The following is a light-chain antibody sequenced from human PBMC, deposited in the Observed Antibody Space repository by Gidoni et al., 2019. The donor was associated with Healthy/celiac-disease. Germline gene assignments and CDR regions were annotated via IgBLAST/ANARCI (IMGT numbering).Light chain of an antibody. CDR3: QQYYSTPWT. J-gene: IGKJ1*01. CDR2: WAS. V-gene: IGKV4-1*01. CDR1: QIVLYSSNNKNY. Sequence: GSLGERATINCKSSQIVLYSSNNKNYLAWYQQKPGQPPKLLIYWASTRESGVPDRFSGSGSGTDFTLTISSLQAEDVAVYYCQQYYSTPWTFGQGTKVEIK.